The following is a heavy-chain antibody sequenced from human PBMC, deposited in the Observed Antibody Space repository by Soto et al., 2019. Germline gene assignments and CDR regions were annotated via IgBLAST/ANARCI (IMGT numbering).Heavy chain of an antibody. J-gene: IGHJ6*02. CDR3: ARLRIAARPYYYYGMDV. CDR1: GYTFTGYY. Sequence: AASVKVSCKASGYTFTGYYMHWVRQAPGQGLERMGWINPNSGGTNYAQKFQGRVTMTRDTSISTAYMELSRLRSDDTAVYYCARLRIAARPYYYYGMDVWGQGTTVTVSS. D-gene: IGHD6-6*01. CDR2: INPNSGGT. V-gene: IGHV1-2*02.